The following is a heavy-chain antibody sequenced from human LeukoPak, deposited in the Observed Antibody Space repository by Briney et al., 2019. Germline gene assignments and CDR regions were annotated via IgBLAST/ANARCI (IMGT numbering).Heavy chain of an antibody. J-gene: IGHJ4*02. V-gene: IGHV1-69*13. CDR3: ARRRGYSGYRYFDY. Sequence: SVKVSCKASGGTFVSYAISWVRQAPGQGLEWMGGIIPIFGTATYAQKFQGRVTITADESTSTAYMELSSLRSEDTAVYYCARRRGYSGYRYFDYWGQGTLVTVSS. CDR1: GGTFVSYA. D-gene: IGHD5-12*01. CDR2: IIPIFGTA.